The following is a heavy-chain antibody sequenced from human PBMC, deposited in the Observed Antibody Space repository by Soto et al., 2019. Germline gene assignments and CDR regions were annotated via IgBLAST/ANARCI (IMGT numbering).Heavy chain of an antibody. CDR3: TTAAAGNFYYYYGMDV. J-gene: IGHJ6*02. Sequence: ESGGGLIKPGGSLTLSCVASGFSFSNAWMTWVRQAPGKGLEWVGRIKPKSDGGTTDYAAPVKGRFTISRDDSKNTLYVQMNSLKTEDTAVYYCTTAAAGNFYYYYGMDVWGQGTTVTVSS. CDR2: IKPKSDGGTT. D-gene: IGHD6-13*01. CDR1: GFSFSNAW. V-gene: IGHV3-15*01.